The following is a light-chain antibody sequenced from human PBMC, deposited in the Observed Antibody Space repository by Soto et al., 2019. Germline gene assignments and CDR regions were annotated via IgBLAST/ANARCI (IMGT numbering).Light chain of an antibody. Sequence: EIVLTQSPVTLSLSPGERATLSCRASQTVSSYLAWDQQKPGQAPRLLIYDASNRATGIPARFSGSGSGTDFTLTISSLEPEDFAVYYCQQRSNWPREITFGQGTRLEMK. V-gene: IGKV3-11*01. CDR3: QQRSNWPREIT. CDR1: QTVSSY. CDR2: DAS. J-gene: IGKJ5*01.